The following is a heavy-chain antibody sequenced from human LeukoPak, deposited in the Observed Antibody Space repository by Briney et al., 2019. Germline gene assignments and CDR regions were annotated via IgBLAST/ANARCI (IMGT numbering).Heavy chain of an antibody. V-gene: IGHV3-23*01. CDR1: GFTFSTFA. J-gene: IGHJ1*01. D-gene: IGHD6-13*01. CDR3: AIFQISTSWPEYFQH. CDR2: IFPSGGEI. Sequence: GGSLRLSCAASGFTFSTFAMIWVRQPPGKGLEWVSSIFPSGGEIHYADSVRGRFTISRDNSKNTLSLQMNSLRAEDTAIYYCAIFQISTSWPEYFQHWGQGTLVTVSS.